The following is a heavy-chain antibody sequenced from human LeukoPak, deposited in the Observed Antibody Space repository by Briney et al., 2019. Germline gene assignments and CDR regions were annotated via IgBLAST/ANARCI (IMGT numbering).Heavy chain of an antibody. V-gene: IGHV3-48*03. J-gene: IGHJ4*02. Sequence: GGSLRLSCAASGFTFSSYEMNWVRQAPGKGLEWVSYISSSGSTIYYADSVKGRFTISRDNAKNSLYLHMNSLRAEDTAVYYCALFRVETAIDYWGQGTLVTVSS. CDR3: ALFRVETAIDY. CDR2: ISSSGSTI. D-gene: IGHD5-18*01. CDR1: GFTFSSYE.